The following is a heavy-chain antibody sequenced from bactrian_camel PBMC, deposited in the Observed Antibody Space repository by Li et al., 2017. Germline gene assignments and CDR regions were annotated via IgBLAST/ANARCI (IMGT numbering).Heavy chain of an antibody. V-gene: IGHV3S31*01. J-gene: IGHJ4*01. D-gene: IGHD2*01. Sequence: VQLVESGGGLVQLGGSLRLSCTASGFTFSSYAMSWVRQAPGRGLEWVSAINSGGGSTYYADSVKGRFTISRDNAKNTLNLQLTSLKTEDTAVYYCVVDSGSWSGPFTTGWGQGTQVTVS. CDR2: INSGGGST. CDR1: GFTFSSYA. CDR3: VVDSGSWSGPFTTG.